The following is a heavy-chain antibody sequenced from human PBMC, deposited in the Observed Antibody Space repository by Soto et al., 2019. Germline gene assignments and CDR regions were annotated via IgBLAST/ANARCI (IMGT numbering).Heavy chain of an antibody. J-gene: IGHJ6*02. CDR3: AKGAYGSGSFGMDV. D-gene: IGHD3-10*01. CDR1: GFTFSSYA. CDR2: ISGSGGST. Sequence: PGGSLRLSCAASGFTFSSYARSWVRQAPGKGLEWVSAISGSGGSTYYADSVKGRFTISRDNSKNTLYLQMNSLRAEDTAVYYCAKGAYGSGSFGMDVWGQGTTVTVSS. V-gene: IGHV3-23*01.